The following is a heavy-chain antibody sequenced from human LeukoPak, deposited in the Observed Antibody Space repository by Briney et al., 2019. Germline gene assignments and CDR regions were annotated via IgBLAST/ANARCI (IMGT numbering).Heavy chain of an antibody. CDR3: AKGRGRAPITGDYFDS. CDR2: ISAPGGST. J-gene: IGHJ4*02. CDR1: GFTFARNV. V-gene: IGHV3-23*01. D-gene: IGHD3-10*01. Sequence: GGPLRLPCVASGFTFARNVMSWVRQAPGKGLEWVSSISAPGGSTYYADSVKGRFTIPRDNSHNILSLQMNPLRAGATAVYYCAKGRGRAPITGDYFDSWGQGTLVTVSS.